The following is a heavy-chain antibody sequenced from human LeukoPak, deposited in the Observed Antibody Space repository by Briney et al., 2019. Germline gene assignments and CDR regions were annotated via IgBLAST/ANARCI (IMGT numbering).Heavy chain of an antibody. J-gene: IGHJ5*02. V-gene: IGHV4-38-2*02. CDR3: ARDNYAYDSSGQLLYNWFDP. Sequence: PSETLYLTCTVSGYSIGRGYYWGWIRQPPGKGLEWIGSIYHSGSTYYNPSLKSRVTISVDTSKNQFSLKLSSVTAADTAVYYCARDNYAYDSSGQLLYNWFDPWGQGTLVTVSS. CDR2: IYHSGST. D-gene: IGHD3-22*01. CDR1: GYSIGRGYY.